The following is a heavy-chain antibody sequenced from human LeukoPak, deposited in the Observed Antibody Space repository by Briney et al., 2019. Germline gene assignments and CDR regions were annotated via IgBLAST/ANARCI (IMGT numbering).Heavy chain of an antibody. CDR3: ARAYSSSLFDYYYYYMDV. J-gene: IGHJ6*03. Sequence: ASVKVSCKASGYTFTGYYMHWVRQAPGQGLDWMGWINPNSGGTNYAQKFQGRVTMTRDTSIRTAYMELSRLRSDDTAVYYCARAYSSSLFDYYYYYMDVWGKGTTVTVSS. CDR1: GYTFTGYY. D-gene: IGHD6-6*01. CDR2: INPNSGGT. V-gene: IGHV1-2*02.